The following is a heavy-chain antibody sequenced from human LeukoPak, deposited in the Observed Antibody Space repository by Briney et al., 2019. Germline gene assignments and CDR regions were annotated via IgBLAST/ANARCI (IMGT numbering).Heavy chain of an antibody. Sequence: GGSLRLSCAASGFTFSSYSMNWVRQAPGKGLEWVSSISSSSSYIYYADSVKGRFTISRDNAKNSLYLKMNSLRAEDTAVYYCARVWLADAFDIWGQGTMVTVSS. CDR1: GFTFSSYS. J-gene: IGHJ3*02. CDR3: ARVWLADAFDI. V-gene: IGHV3-21*01. CDR2: ISSSSSYI. D-gene: IGHD6-19*01.